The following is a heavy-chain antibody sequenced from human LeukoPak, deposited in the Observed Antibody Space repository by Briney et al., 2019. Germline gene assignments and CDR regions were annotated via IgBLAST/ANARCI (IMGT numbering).Heavy chain of an antibody. CDR3: ARRRRDIVVVPAARWFDP. D-gene: IGHD2-2*01. Sequence: SETLSLTCTVSGGSISSYYWSWIRQPPGKGLEWIGYINNSGSTNYKSSLKSRVTISVDTSKNQISLKLSSVTAADTAVYYCARRRRDIVVVPAARWFDPWGQGTLVTVSS. J-gene: IGHJ5*02. CDR2: INNSGST. CDR1: GGSISSYY. V-gene: IGHV4-59*12.